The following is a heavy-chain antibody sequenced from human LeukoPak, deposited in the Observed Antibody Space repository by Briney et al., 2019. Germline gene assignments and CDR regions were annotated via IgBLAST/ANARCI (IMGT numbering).Heavy chain of an antibody. CDR2: IYYSGST. Sequence: SETLSLTCTVSGGSISSYYWSWLRQPPGKGLEWIGYIYYSGSTNYNPSLKSRVTISVDTSKNQFSLKLSSVTAADTAVYYCARRSRVYCSGGSCYYRPAWIDYWGQGTLVTVSS. CDR1: GGSISSYY. J-gene: IGHJ4*02. CDR3: ARRSRVYCSGGSCYYRPAWIDY. V-gene: IGHV4-59*08. D-gene: IGHD2-15*01.